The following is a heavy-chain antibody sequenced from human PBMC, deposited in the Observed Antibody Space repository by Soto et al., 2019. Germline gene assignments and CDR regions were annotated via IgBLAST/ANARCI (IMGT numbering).Heavy chain of an antibody. CDR3: VGRGGYYYGSGSYLGAFDI. CDR1: GGTFSSYA. Sequence: ASVKVSCKASGGTFSSYAISWVRQAPGQGLEWMGGIIPIFGAANYAQKFQGRVTITADESTSTAYMELSSLRSEDTAVYYCVGRGGYYYGSGSYLGAFDIWGQGTMVTVSS. V-gene: IGHV1-69*13. J-gene: IGHJ3*02. CDR2: IIPIFGAA. D-gene: IGHD3-10*01.